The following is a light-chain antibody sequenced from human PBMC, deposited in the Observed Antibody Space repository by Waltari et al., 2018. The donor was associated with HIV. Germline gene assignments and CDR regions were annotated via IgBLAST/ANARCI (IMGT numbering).Light chain of an antibody. J-gene: IGLJ1*01. CDR3: SSYTSTYV. CDR2: DVS. V-gene: IGLV2-14*01. Sequence: QSALTQPASVSGSPGQSLTTSCPRTTTDVGGYKTVSWYQKHPRKTPILMIYDVSNRLSRVSNRSACSKSGNTATLAISAVQAADEADYYCSSYTSTYVFGTGTKVTVL. CDR1: TTDVGGYKT.